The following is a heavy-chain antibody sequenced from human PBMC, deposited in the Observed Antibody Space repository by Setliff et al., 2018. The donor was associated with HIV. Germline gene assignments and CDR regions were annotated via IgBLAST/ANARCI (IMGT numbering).Heavy chain of an antibody. CDR2: ISSNSGEI. CDR3: ARDLPGMAP. V-gene: IGHV3-21*06. D-gene: IGHD6-13*01. CDR1: GFTFSGYS. Sequence: GGSLRLSCAASGFTFSGYSMNWVRQAPGKGLEWVSSISSNSGEIFYAESLKGRFTISRDNPKNSLYLQMNSLRAEDSAVYYCARDLPGMAPWGQGTLVTVSS. J-gene: IGHJ5*02.